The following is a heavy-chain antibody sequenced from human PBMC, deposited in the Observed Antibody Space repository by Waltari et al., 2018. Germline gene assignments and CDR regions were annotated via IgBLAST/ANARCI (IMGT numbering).Heavy chain of an antibody. D-gene: IGHD5-18*01. Sequence: QVQLQESGPGLVKPSETLSLTCTVSGGSISSYYWSWIRHPPGKGLEWSGYSYYSGSTNYNPSLKSRVTISVDTSKNQYSLKLSAVTAADTAVYYCAREGYSYGYNYYYGMDVWGQGTTVTVSS. CDR3: AREGYSYGYNYYYGMDV. CDR2: SYYSGST. J-gene: IGHJ6*02. CDR1: GGSISSYY. V-gene: IGHV4-59*01.